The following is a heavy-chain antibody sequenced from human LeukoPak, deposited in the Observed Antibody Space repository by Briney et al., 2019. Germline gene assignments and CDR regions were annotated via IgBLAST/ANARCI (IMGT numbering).Heavy chain of an antibody. Sequence: ASVKVSCKASGYTFTSYYMHWVRQAPGQGVEGMGIINPSGGSTSYAQKFQGRVTMTRDTSTSTVYMELSSLRSEDTAVYYCARAVSDSSGYYYVWPAFDYWGQGTLVTVSS. CDR1: GYTFTSYY. D-gene: IGHD3-22*01. V-gene: IGHV1-46*01. J-gene: IGHJ4*02. CDR3: ARAVSDSSGYYYVWPAFDY. CDR2: INPSGGST.